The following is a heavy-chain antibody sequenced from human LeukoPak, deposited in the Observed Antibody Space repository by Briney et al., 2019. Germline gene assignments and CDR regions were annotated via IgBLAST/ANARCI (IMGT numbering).Heavy chain of an antibody. CDR1: GYTFTSYA. V-gene: IGHV7-4-1*02. CDR3: ARDEGGDLFANFDY. CDR2: INTNTGNP. D-gene: IGHD2-21*01. J-gene: IGHJ4*02. Sequence: ASVKVSCKASGYTFTSYAMNWVRQAPGQGLEWMGWINTNTGNPTYAQGFTGRSVFSLDTSVSTAYLQISSLKAEDTAVYYCARDEGGDLFANFDYWGQGTLVTVSS.